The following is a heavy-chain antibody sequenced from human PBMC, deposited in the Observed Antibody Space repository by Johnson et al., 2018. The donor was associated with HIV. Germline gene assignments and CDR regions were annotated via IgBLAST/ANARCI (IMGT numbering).Heavy chain of an antibody. CDR2: IRYDGSNK. V-gene: IGHV3-30*02. D-gene: IGHD2-15*01. CDR1: GFTVSSNY. CDR3: PKTAAAYAFDI. Sequence: QVQLVESGGGLIQPGGSLRLSCAASGFTVSSNYMSWVRQAPGKGLEWVAFIRYDGSNKYYADSVKGRFTISRDNSKNTLYLQMTSLRAEDTAVYYCPKTAAAYAFDICGQGTMLTVSS. J-gene: IGHJ3*02.